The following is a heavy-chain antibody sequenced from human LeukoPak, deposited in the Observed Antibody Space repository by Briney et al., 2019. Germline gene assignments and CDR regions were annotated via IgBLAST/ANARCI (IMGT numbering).Heavy chain of an antibody. CDR1: SYSINSNYY. CDR2: IYHTGST. CDR3: ARGSHPVTGTLGGYFDP. Sequence: SETLSLICSVSSYSINSNYYWGWIRQSPGKGLEWIGSIYHTGSTYYNPSLKSRVTISLDASNKQLSLRLSSVTAADTAVYYCARGSHPVTGTLGGYFDPWGQGTLVTVSS. J-gene: IGHJ4*02. D-gene: IGHD6-19*01. V-gene: IGHV4-38-2*02.